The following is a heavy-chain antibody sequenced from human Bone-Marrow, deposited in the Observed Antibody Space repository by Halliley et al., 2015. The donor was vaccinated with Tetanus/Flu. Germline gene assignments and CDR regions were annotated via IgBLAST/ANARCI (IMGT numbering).Heavy chain of an antibody. J-gene: IGHJ2*01. CDR1: GDSISSYNW. CDR3: ARSHYGDAYWYLDI. CDR2: TYHSGTT. D-gene: IGHD3-10*01. Sequence: TLSLTCAVSGDSISSYNWWSWVRQPPGKGLEWIGDTYHSGTTNYNPSLKSRVTISVDKSKNQFSLRLSSVTAADTAVYYCARSHYGDAYWYLDIWGRGTLVTVSS. V-gene: IGHV4-4*02.